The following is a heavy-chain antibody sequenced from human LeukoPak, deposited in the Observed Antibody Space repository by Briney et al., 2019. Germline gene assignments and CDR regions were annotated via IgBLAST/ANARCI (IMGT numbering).Heavy chain of an antibody. Sequence: GGSLRLSCAASGFTFSSYAMSWVRQTPGKRLVWVSRINGDGTTTYADSVKGRFTISRDNAKNTVYLQVDSLRVDDTAVYYCAKDSPPTSEWLPDYWGQGTLVTVSS. J-gene: IGHJ4*02. CDR1: GFTFSSYA. CDR2: INGDGTT. CDR3: AKDSPPTSEWLPDY. D-gene: IGHD5-12*01. V-gene: IGHV3-23*01.